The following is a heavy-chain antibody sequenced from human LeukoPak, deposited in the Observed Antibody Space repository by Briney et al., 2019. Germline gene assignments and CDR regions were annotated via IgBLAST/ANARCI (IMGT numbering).Heavy chain of an antibody. D-gene: IGHD4-23*01. J-gene: IGHJ4*02. CDR2: IYYSGST. Sequence: SETLSLTCTVSGGSITSYYWSWIRQPPGKGLEWIGYIYYSGSTNYNPSLESRVTISVDTSKNQFSLKLNSVTAADTAVYYCARSYYGGSHQYYFDYWGQGTLVTVSS. V-gene: IGHV4-59*08. CDR3: ARSYYGGSHQYYFDY. CDR1: GGSITSYY.